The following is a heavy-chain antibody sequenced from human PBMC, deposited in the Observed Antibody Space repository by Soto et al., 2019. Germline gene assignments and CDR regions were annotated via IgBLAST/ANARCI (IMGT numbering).Heavy chain of an antibody. V-gene: IGHV3-66*01. D-gene: IGHD6-19*01. CDR2: IYSDGRA. CDR3: ARVAHLTLAVPGTNWLDP. CDR1: GFTVSSNS. J-gene: IGHJ5*02. Sequence: GSLRRSCAASGFTVSSNSLSWLRQAPGKGLEWVSVIYSDGRAYYADSVKGRFTISRDNSGNMVFLQMNSLRAEDTAIYYCARVAHLTLAVPGTNWLDPWGQGTPVTVSS.